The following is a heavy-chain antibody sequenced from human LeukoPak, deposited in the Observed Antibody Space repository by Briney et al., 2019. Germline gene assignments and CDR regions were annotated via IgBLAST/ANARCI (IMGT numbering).Heavy chain of an antibody. Sequence: GGSLCPSCPSSGFTFTRHPMSWARQAPGKGLEWVSAISGSGGSTSYADSVKGRFTISIDNSKNTLYLQMTSLRAEDTAVYYCAKDNRPYYDSSGYWVFQHWGQGTLVTVSS. CDR3: AKDNRPYYDSSGYWVFQH. D-gene: IGHD3-22*01. V-gene: IGHV3-23*01. CDR1: GFTFTRHP. CDR2: ISGSGGST. J-gene: IGHJ1*01.